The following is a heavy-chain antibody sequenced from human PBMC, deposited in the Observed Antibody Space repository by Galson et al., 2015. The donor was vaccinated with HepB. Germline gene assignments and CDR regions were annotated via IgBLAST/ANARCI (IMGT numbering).Heavy chain of an antibody. CDR3: ARIHSGGYASGSYGFDY. V-gene: IGHV2-70*11. J-gene: IGHJ4*01. Sequence: PALVKPTQTLTLTCTFSGFSLTTSGMCVTWIRQPPGKALEWLARIDWDDDKYYSTSLKTRLTISKDTSKNQVVLTMTNMDPVEQATYYCARIHSGGYASGSYGFDYWGRGTLVTVSS. D-gene: IGHD3-10*01. CDR1: GFSLTTSGMC. CDR2: IDWDDDK.